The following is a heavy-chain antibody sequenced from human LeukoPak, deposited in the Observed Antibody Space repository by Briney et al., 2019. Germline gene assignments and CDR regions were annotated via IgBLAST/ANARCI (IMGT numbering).Heavy chain of an antibody. Sequence: PSETLSLTCAVSGGSINSGGFSWTWIRQPPGKGLEWIGYIYYSGTTSYNPSLKSRVTISVDNVKNEFALKLKSVTAADTAVYYCARARGDSWGQGTMVTVSS. V-gene: IGHV4-30-2*01. J-gene: IGHJ3*01. D-gene: IGHD2-21*02. CDR2: IYYSGTT. CDR3: ARARGDS. CDR1: GGSINSGGFS.